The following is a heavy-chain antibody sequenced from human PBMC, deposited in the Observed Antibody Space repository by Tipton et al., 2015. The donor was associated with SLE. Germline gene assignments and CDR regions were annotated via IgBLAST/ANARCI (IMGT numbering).Heavy chain of an antibody. CDR3: ARESDYSNSFDS. Sequence: LRLSCAVYSGSFSGYYWSWIRQPPGKGLEWIGEINYSGSTYYNPSLKSRVTISVDTSKNQFSLELSSVTAADAAMYYCARESDYSNSFDSWGQGTLVNVSS. CDR2: INYSGST. D-gene: IGHD4-11*01. V-gene: IGHV4-34*01. J-gene: IGHJ4*02. CDR1: SGSFSGYY.